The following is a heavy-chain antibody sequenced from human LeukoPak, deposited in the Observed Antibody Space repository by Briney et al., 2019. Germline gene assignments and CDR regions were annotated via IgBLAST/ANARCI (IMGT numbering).Heavy chain of an antibody. Sequence: WASVKVSCKASGYTFTSYGISWVRQAPGQGLEWMGWISAYNGNTNYAQKLQGRVTMTTDTSTSTAYMELRSLRSDDTAVYYCARALTRYSSDAYYFDYWGQGTLVTVSS. CDR3: ARALTRYSSDAYYFDY. D-gene: IGHD6-19*01. CDR1: GYTFTSYG. V-gene: IGHV1-18*01. CDR2: ISAYNGNT. J-gene: IGHJ4*02.